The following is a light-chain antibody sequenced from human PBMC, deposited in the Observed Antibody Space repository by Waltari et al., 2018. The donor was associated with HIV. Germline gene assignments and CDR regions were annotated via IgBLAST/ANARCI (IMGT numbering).Light chain of an antibody. Sequence: QAVATQEPSLTVSPGGTVPLTCCPSHGVSTSGQGPYWFQQKPGQAPRPFIYDTTNKHSWTPARFSGSLLGGKAVLTLSGAQPEDEADYYCSLSFGGAAVFGGGTHVTVL. V-gene: IGLV7-46*01. CDR3: SLSFGGAAV. CDR2: DTT. CDR1: HGVSTSGQG. J-gene: IGLJ2*01.